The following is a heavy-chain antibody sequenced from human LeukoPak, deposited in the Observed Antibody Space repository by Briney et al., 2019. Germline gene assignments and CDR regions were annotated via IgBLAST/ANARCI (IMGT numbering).Heavy chain of an antibody. D-gene: IGHD1-1*01. V-gene: IGHV3-74*01. Sequence: PGGSLRLSCAASGFTFSDYWMHWVRQAPGKGLVWVSRIKTDGRSTNYTDSVKGRFTISRDNAKNTLYLQMNSLRAEDTAVYYCARGRIGRWTDHWGEGPLVSVSS. CDR2: IKTDGRST. CDR3: ARGRIGRWTDH. J-gene: IGHJ1*01. CDR1: GFTFSDYW.